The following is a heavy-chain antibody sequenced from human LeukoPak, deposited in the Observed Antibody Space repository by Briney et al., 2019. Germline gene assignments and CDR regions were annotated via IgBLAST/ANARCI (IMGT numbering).Heavy chain of an antibody. CDR3: ARGITIFGVVPGDWFDP. J-gene: IGHJ5*02. D-gene: IGHD3-3*01. CDR1: GGSISSYY. CDR2: IYTSGST. Sequence: SETLSLTCTVSGGSISSYYWSWIRQPAGKGLEWIGRIYTSGSTNYNPSPKSRVTMSVDTSKNQFSLKLSSVTAADTAVYYCARGITIFGVVPGDWFDPWGQGTLVTVSS. V-gene: IGHV4-4*07.